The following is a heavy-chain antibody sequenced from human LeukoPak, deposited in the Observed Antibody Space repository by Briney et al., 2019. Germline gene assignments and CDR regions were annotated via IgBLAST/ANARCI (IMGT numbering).Heavy chain of an antibody. CDR3: ARAPVATPSEFDY. D-gene: IGHD5-12*01. J-gene: IGHJ4*02. CDR2: IYYSGSA. V-gene: IGHV4-30-4*01. Sequence: SETLSLTCTVSGGSFSSGDYCWSWIRQPPGKGLEWIGYIYYSGSAFYNPSLKSRVAISADTPKNQFSLKLSSTTAADTAVYYCARAPVATPSEFDYWGQGTLVTVSS. CDR1: GGSFSSGDYC.